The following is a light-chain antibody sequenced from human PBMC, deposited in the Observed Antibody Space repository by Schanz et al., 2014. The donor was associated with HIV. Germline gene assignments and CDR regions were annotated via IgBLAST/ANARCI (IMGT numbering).Light chain of an antibody. J-gene: IGKJ5*01. CDR1: QDISTY. V-gene: IGKV1-9*01. CDR2: AAS. Sequence: DIQLSQSPSFLSASVGDRVTVTCRASQDISTYLAWYQQKPGKAPNLLIYAASTLHTGVPLRFSGSGSGTDFTLTISSLQPEDFATYYCQQTNNFPITFGQGTRLEIK. CDR3: QQTNNFPIT.